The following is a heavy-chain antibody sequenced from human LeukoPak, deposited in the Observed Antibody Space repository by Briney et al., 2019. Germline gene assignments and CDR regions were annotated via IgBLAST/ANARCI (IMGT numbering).Heavy chain of an antibody. Sequence: ASVKVSCKASGYTFTSYGISWVQQAPGQGLEWMGWISAYNGNTNYAQKLQGRVTMTTDTSTSTAYMELRSLRSDDTAVYYCARGPENYYDGSGYYSRGAFDIWGQGTMVTVSS. CDR2: ISAYNGNT. V-gene: IGHV1-18*01. D-gene: IGHD3-22*01. CDR1: GYTFTSYG. CDR3: ARGPENYYDGSGYYSRGAFDI. J-gene: IGHJ3*02.